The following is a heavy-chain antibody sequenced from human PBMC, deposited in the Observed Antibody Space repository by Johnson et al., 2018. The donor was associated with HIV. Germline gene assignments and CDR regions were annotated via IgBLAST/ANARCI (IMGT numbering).Heavy chain of an antibody. CDR3: ASGDELGDDAFDV. V-gene: IGHV3-33*08. CDR2: IWYDGSNK. CDR1: GFTFSNAW. J-gene: IGHJ3*01. Sequence: QVQLVESGGGLVKPGGSLRLSCAASGFTFSNAWMSWVRQAPGKGLEWVAVIWYDGSNKDYADSVKGRFTISRDNSKNSLYLQMNSLRAEDTALYYCASGDELGDDAFDVWGQGTMVTVSS. D-gene: IGHD7-27*01.